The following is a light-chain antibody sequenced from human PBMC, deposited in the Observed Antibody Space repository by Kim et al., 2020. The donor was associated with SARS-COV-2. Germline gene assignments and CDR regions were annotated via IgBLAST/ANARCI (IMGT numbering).Light chain of an antibody. Sequence: EVVMTQSPATLSVSPGERAALSCRASQSVSSKLAWYQQKPGQAPRLLIYDASTRASGIPARFIGSGSGTEFTLTIFRLQSDDLALYYCEEYSGRPRVTFGQGTRREIK. CDR2: DAS. CDR3: EEYSGRPRVT. V-gene: IGKV3-15*01. CDR1: QSVSSK. J-gene: IGKJ5*01.